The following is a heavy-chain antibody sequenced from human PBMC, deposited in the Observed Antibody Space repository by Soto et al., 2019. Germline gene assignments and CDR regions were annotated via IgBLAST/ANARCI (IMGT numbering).Heavy chain of an antibody. D-gene: IGHD4-17*01. CDR1: GGSISSSSYY. J-gene: IGHJ3*02. CDR3: ARADTVDDAFDI. Sequence: SETLSLTCTVSGGSISSSSYYWGWIRQPPGKGLEWIGSIYYSGSTYYNPSLKSRVTISVDTSKNQFSLKLSSVTAADTAVYYCARADTVDDAFDIWGQGTMVTVSS. V-gene: IGHV4-39*07. CDR2: IYYSGST.